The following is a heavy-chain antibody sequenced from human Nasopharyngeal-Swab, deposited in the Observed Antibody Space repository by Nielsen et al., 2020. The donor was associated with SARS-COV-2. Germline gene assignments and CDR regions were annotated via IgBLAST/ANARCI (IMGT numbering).Heavy chain of an antibody. J-gene: IGHJ4*02. D-gene: IGHD1-26*01. CDR3: VREGDNWEFDS. Sequence: ASVKVSCKASGYTFTGFYVHWVRQAPGQGLECLGRINPSNGVTIYAQKFQGRVTITRDTSNSPVDMELSRLRSDDTAVYYCVREGDNWEFDSWGQGTLVTVSS. CDR1: GYTFTGFY. CDR2: INPSNGVT. V-gene: IGHV1-2*06.